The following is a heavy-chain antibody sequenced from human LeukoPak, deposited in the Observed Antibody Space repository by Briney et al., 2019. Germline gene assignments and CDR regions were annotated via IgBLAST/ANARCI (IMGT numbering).Heavy chain of an antibody. Sequence: ASVKVSCKASGYTFINYGISWVRQPPGQGLEWMGWISSYNGNTNYAQKLQGRVTMTTDTSTSTVYMELRSLRSDDTAMYYCARVSSISWIDYWGQGTLVTVSS. CDR2: ISSYNGNT. J-gene: IGHJ4*02. D-gene: IGHD6-13*01. CDR1: GYTFINYG. V-gene: IGHV1-18*01. CDR3: ARVSSISWIDY.